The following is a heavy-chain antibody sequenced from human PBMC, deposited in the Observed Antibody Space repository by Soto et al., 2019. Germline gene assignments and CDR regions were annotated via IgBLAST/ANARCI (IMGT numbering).Heavy chain of an antibody. CDR2: IVVGSGNT. Sequence: GASVKVSCKASGFTFTSSAVQWVRQARGQRLEWIGWIVVGSGNTNYAQKFQERVTITRDMSTSTAYMELSSLRSEDTAVYYCAAVSAIAAAGPKDYWGQGTLVTVSS. J-gene: IGHJ4*02. D-gene: IGHD6-13*01. CDR3: AAVSAIAAAGPKDY. CDR1: GFTFTSSA. V-gene: IGHV1-58*01.